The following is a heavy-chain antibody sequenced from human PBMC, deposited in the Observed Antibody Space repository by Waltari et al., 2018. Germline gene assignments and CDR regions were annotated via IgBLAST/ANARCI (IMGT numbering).Heavy chain of an antibody. CDR1: GFTFGSYT. J-gene: IGHJ4*02. Sequence: EVQLVGSGGGLVKPGGSLRLSCAASGFTFGSYTMHGVRQAPGKGLEWVSSISSGSSYIYYADSVKGRFTISRDNAKNSLYLQMNSLRVEDTAVYYCAREWGVMVGTAGFYFDYWGQGALVTVSS. CDR3: AREWGVMVGTAGFYFDY. CDR2: ISSGSSYI. V-gene: IGHV3-21*01. D-gene: IGHD2-15*01.